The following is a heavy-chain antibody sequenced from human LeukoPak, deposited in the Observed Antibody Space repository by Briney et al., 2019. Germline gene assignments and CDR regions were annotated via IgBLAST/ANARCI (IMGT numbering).Heavy chain of an antibody. D-gene: IGHD6-13*01. CDR3: ARDFSGQQVILGP. CDR1: GGSISSYY. J-gene: IGHJ5*02. CDR2: IYTSGST. V-gene: IGHV4-4*07. Sequence: KPSETLSLTCTVSGGSISSYYWSWIRQPAGKGLEWIGRIYTSGSTSYNPSLKSRVTMSVDTSKNQFSLKLTSVTAVDTAVYYCARDFSGQQVILGPWGQGTLVTVSS.